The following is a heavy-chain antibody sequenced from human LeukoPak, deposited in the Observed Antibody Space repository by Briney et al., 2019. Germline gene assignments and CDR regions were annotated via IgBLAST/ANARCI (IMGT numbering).Heavy chain of an antibody. Sequence: PSETLSLTCTVSGGSIGSYYWSWIRQPPGKGLEWIGYIYYSGSTNYNPSLKSRVTISVDTSKNQFSLKLSSVTAADTVVYYCARWGYSSGWYDAFDIWGQGTMVTVSS. CDR3: ARWGYSSGWYDAFDI. CDR1: GGSIGSYY. V-gene: IGHV4-59*08. J-gene: IGHJ3*02. CDR2: IYYSGST. D-gene: IGHD6-19*01.